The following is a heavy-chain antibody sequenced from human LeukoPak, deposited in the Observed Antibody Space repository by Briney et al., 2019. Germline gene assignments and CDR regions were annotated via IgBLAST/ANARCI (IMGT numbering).Heavy chain of an antibody. CDR2: ISGSGGST. D-gene: IGHD3-10*01. Sequence: PSETLSLTCTVSGGSISSSSYYWGWVRQAPGKGLEWVSAISGSGGSTYYADSVKGRFTISRDNSKNTLYLQMNSLRAEDTAVYYCAKVARVLLWFGEGPYYFDYWGQGTLVTVSS. J-gene: IGHJ4*02. CDR3: AKVARVLLWFGEGPYYFDY. CDR1: GGSISSSSYY. V-gene: IGHV3-23*01.